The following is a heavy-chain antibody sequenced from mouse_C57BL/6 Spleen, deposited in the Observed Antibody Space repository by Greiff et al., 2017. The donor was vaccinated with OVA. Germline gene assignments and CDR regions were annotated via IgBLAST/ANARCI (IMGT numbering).Heavy chain of an antibody. CDR1: GYSITSGYY. CDR2: ISYDGSN. V-gene: IGHV3-6*01. Sequence: EVKLEESGPGLVKPSQSLSLTCSVTGYSITSGYYWNWIRQFPGNKLEWMGYISYDGSNNYNPSLKNRISITRDTSKNQFFLKLNSVTTEDTATYYCARDLDYGSSYAMDYWGQGTSVTVSS. J-gene: IGHJ4*01. D-gene: IGHD1-1*01. CDR3: ARDLDYGSSYAMDY.